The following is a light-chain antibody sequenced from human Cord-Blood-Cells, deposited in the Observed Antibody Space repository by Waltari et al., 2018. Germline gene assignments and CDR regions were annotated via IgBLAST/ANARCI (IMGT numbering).Light chain of an antibody. Sequence: DIQMTQSPSSMSASVGARVTITCQASQDISNYLNWYQQKPGKAPKLLIYDASNLETGVPSRFSGSGSGTAFTFTISSLQPEDIATYYCQQYDNLPITFGQGTRLEIK. CDR3: QQYDNLPIT. CDR1: QDISNY. V-gene: IGKV1-33*01. CDR2: DAS. J-gene: IGKJ5*01.